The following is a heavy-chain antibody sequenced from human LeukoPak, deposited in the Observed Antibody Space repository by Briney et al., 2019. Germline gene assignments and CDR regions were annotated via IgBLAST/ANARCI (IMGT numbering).Heavy chain of an antibody. CDR3: TRLGYNYDTSGNY. D-gene: IGHD3-22*01. CDR2: IRSKANNYAT. J-gene: IGHJ4*02. CDR1: GFTFSGSA. Sequence: GGSLRLSCAASGFTFSGSALHWVRQASGKGLEWVGRIRSKANNYATTYAASVKGRFTISRDDSKNTAYLQMHSLKTEDTAVYYCTRLGYNYDTSGNYWGQGTLVTASS. V-gene: IGHV3-73*01.